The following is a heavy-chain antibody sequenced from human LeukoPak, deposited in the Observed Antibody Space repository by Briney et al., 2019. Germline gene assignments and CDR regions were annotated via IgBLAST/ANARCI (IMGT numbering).Heavy chain of an antibody. CDR3: AKGSGMLLRPHFDY. Sequence: GGSLRLSCEASGFSLSDYAMTWVRQPPGRGLEWLSVIGARGGTTNYAESVRDRFIISKDISKNTLYLQMNSLRVEDTALYFCAKGSGMLLRPHFDYWVQGALITVSS. J-gene: IGHJ4*02. CDR1: GFSLSDYA. D-gene: IGHD3-10*01. V-gene: IGHV3-23*01. CDR2: IGARGGTT.